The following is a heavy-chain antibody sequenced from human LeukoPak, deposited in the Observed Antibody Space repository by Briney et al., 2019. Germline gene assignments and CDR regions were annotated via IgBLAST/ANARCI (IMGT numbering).Heavy chain of an antibody. Sequence: ASVKVSCKASGYIFSNYGITWVRQAPGHGLEWMGWISGHSGNTNYAQKFQDRATMTTDTSTSTAYMELRSLRFDDTAVYYCARGMTQQLVLGAFDIWGQGTMVTVSS. CDR1: GYIFSNYG. J-gene: IGHJ3*02. CDR3: ARGMTQQLVLGAFDI. V-gene: IGHV1-18*01. D-gene: IGHD6-13*01. CDR2: ISGHSGNT.